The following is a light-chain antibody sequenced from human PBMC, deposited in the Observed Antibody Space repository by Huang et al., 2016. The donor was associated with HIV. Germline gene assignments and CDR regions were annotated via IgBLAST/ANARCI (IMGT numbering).Light chain of an antibody. CDR1: QGISSY. V-gene: IGKV1-9*01. CDR2: AAS. CDR3: QQLNSYPPT. Sequence: IQLTQSPSSLSASVGDRVTITCRASQGISSYLTWYQQKPGKAPKLLIYAASTLKSGVPSRCSGSGAGTEFTRTISSLQPEDFATYHCQQLNSYPPTFGQGTKVEIK. J-gene: IGKJ1*01.